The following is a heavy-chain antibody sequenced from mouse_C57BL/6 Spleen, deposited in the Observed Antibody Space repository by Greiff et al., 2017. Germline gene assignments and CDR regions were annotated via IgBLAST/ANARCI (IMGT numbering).Heavy chain of an antibody. CDR3: TRVGGGGFDD. Sequence: QVQLQQPGAELVMPGASVKLSCKASGYTFTSYWMHWVKQRPGQGLEWIGEIDPSDSYTNYNQKFKGKSTLTVDKSSSTAYMQLSSLTSEDSAVYYCTRVGGGGFDDWGQGTTLTVAS. CDR2: IDPSDSYT. D-gene: IGHD3-1*01. J-gene: IGHJ2*01. CDR1: GYTFTSYW. V-gene: IGHV1-69*01.